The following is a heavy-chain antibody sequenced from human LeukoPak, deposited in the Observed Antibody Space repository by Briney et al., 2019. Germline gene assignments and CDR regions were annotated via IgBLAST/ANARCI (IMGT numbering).Heavy chain of an antibody. Sequence: RGSLRLSCVASGFTFSSYAMHWVRQAPGKGLEWVAVISYDGSNKYYADSVKGRFTISRDNSKNTLYLQMNSLRAEDTAVYYCARDIVVVPAAIYYYGMDVWGQGTTVTVSS. D-gene: IGHD2-2*01. J-gene: IGHJ6*02. CDR1: GFTFSSYA. CDR3: ARDIVVVPAAIYYYGMDV. CDR2: ISYDGSNK. V-gene: IGHV3-30-3*01.